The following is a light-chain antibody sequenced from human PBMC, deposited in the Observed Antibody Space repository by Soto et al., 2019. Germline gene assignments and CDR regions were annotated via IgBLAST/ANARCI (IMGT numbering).Light chain of an antibody. CDR2: EVS. J-gene: IGLJ2*01. V-gene: IGLV2-14*01. Sequence: QSVLTQPASVSGSPGQSITISCTGTSSDIGGYNYVSWHQQHPAQAPKLMIYEVSNRPSGVSNRFSGSKSGNTASLNISGLQAEDEADYYCSSYTSNRILVFGGGTQLTVL. CDR1: SSDIGGYNY. CDR3: SSYTSNRILV.